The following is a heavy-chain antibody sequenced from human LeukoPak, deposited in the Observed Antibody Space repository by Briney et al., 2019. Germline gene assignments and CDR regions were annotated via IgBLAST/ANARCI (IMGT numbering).Heavy chain of an antibody. CDR3: AKARFGVLTRWDY. CDR2: ISGGGST. D-gene: IGHD3-3*01. V-gene: IGHV3-23*01. CDR1: GFTFSSYA. J-gene: IGHJ4*02. Sequence: PGGSLRLSCAASGFTFSSYAMSWVRQAPRKGLEWVSVISGGGSTYYADSVKGRFTISRDNSKSTLYLQMNSLRAEDTAIYYCAKARFGVLTRWDYWGQGTLVTVSS.